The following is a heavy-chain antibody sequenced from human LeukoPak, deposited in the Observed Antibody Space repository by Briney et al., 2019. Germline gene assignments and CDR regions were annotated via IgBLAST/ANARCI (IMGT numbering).Heavy chain of an antibody. Sequence: ASVKASCKASGYTFTGYPILWVRQAPGQGLEWMGWIIPNSGATTYAQKFQGRVTMTRDTSISTAFMELSSLTSDDTAVYYCTREDYWGQGTPVTVSS. V-gene: IGHV1-2*02. J-gene: IGHJ4*02. CDR3: TREDY. CDR2: IIPNSGAT. CDR1: GYTFTGYP.